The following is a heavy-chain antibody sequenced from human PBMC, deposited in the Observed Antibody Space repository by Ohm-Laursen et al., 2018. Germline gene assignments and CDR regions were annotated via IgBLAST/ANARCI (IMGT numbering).Heavy chain of an antibody. Sequence: SLRLSCAASGFTIDDYAMHWVRQAPGKGLEWVSGISLNSGNIGYADSVKGRFTISRDNAKDSLYLQMNSLRAEDTALYYCAKALYYDYSGMDVWGQGTTVTVSS. CDR1: GFTIDDYA. CDR2: ISLNSGNI. V-gene: IGHV3-9*01. CDR3: AKALYYDYSGMDV. J-gene: IGHJ6*02.